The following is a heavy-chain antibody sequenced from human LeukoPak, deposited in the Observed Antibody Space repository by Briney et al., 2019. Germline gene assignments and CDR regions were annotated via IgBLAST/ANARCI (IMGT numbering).Heavy chain of an antibody. Sequence: GGSLGLSCAASGFTFSSYGMHWVRQAPGKGLEWVAVIWYDGSNKYYADSVKGRFTISRDNSKNTLYLQMNSLRAEDTAVYYCAKDDPTSSIDYWGQGTLVTVSS. CDR3: AKDDPTSSIDY. CDR2: IWYDGSNK. CDR1: GFTFSSYG. D-gene: IGHD6-13*01. V-gene: IGHV3-33*06. J-gene: IGHJ4*02.